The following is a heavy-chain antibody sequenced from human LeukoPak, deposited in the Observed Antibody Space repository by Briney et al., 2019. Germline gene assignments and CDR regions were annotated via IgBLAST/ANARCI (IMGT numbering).Heavy chain of an antibody. J-gene: IGHJ6*02. D-gene: IGHD6-13*01. CDR2: ISGSGGST. CDR3: ARDSSTSNYYYGMDV. Sequence: HPGGSLRLSCAASGFTFSSYAMSWVRQAPGKGLEWVSAISGSGGSTYYADSVKGRFTISRDNSKNTLYLQMNSLRAEDTAVYYCARDSSTSNYYYGMDVWGQGTTVTVSS. V-gene: IGHV3-23*01. CDR1: GFTFSSYA.